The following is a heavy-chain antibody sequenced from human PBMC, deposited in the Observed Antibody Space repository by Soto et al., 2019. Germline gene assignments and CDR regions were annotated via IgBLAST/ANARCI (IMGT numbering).Heavy chain of an antibody. D-gene: IGHD1-26*01. J-gene: IGHJ4*02. CDR1: GGAISSYA. Sequence: QVQLVQSGAEVKKPGSSVKVSCKAIGGAISSYAISWVRQAPGQGLEWMGGIIPVSGTTTYAQKFQARVTITADESTTSAYMELSSLRSEDTAVYYCARGPAVGVGPTYFDHWGQGTPVTVSP. CDR3: ARGPAVGVGPTYFDH. CDR2: IIPVSGTT. V-gene: IGHV1-69*01.